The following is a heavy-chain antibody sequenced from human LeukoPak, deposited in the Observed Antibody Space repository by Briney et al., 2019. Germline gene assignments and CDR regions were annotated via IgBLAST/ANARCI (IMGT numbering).Heavy chain of an antibody. Sequence: GGSLRLSCAASGFTITNYHINWVRQAPGWGLEWVAAIIHTGVETYYADSVKGRFTLSRDNSENMVHLQMNSLRVDDTAVYYCVRDPFDSSGHDQGAYWGQGALVTVSS. CDR2: IIHTGVET. J-gene: IGHJ4*02. D-gene: IGHD3-22*01. CDR1: GFTITNYH. CDR3: VRDPFDSSGHDQGAY. V-gene: IGHV3-23*01.